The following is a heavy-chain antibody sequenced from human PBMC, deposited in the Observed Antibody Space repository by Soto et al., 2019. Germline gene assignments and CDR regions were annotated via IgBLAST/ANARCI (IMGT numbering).Heavy chain of an antibody. V-gene: IGHV4-34*01. Sequence: TSETLSLTCAVYGGSFSGYYWSWIRQPPGKGLEWIGEINHSGSTNYNPSLKSRVTISVDTSKNQFSLKLSSVTAADTAVYYCARGMGYCSSTSCLSPYGMDVWGQGTTVTVSS. CDR1: GGSFSGYY. CDR2: INHSGST. CDR3: ARGMGYCSSTSCLSPYGMDV. J-gene: IGHJ6*02. D-gene: IGHD2-2*01.